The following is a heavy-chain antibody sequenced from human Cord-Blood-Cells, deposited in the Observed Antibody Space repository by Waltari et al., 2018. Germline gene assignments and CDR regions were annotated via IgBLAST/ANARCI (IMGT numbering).Heavy chain of an antibody. J-gene: IGHJ4*02. V-gene: IGHV4-34*01. CDR1: GGSFSGYS. D-gene: IGHD6-19*01. CDR3: ARGDLAVAGTGSYYFDY. Sequence: QVQLQQWGAGLLKPSETLSLTCAVYGGSFSGYSWSWIRPPPGKGLEWIGEINHSGSTNYNPSLKSRVTISVDTSKNQFSLKLSSVTAADTAVYYCARGDLAVAGTGSYYFDYWGQGTLVTVSS. CDR2: INHSGST.